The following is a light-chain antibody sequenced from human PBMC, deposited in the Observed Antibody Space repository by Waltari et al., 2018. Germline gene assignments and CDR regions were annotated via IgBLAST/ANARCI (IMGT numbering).Light chain of an antibody. Sequence: EVLMTQSRATWSVPPGERANLSCRASQSISRNLAWYQQKPGQAPRLLIYGASTRATGIPARFSGSGSGTEFTLTISSLQSEDFAVYYCQQYNNWRTFGQGTKLEIK. CDR1: QSISRN. J-gene: IGKJ2*01. V-gene: IGKV3-15*01. CDR2: GAS. CDR3: QQYNNWRT.